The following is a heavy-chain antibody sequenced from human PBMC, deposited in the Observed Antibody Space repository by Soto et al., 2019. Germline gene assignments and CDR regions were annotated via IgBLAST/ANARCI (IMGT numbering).Heavy chain of an antibody. CDR2: IYYSGST. Sequence: QVQLQESGPGLVRPSETLSLTCTVSGGSFSSYYWTWLRQSPGKGLEWIGYIYYSGSTDYNPSLRGRLAISIDPSKNHFSRRLNSMTAADTAVYYCAGRDCSGTNCYYLDYYYMDVWGKGTTVTVSS. D-gene: IGHD2-2*01. CDR3: AGRDCSGTNCYYLDYYYMDV. CDR1: GGSFSSYY. V-gene: IGHV4-59*08. J-gene: IGHJ6*03.